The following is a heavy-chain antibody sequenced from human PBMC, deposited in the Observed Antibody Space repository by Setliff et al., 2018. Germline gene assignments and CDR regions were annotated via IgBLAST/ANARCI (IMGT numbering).Heavy chain of an antibody. CDR3: ARRWAFGAFDI. CDR2: INAGNGNT. CDR1: GYTFTSYS. D-gene: IGHD3-3*01. V-gene: IGHV1-3*01. Sequence: GASVKVSCKASGYTFTSYSMHWVRQAPGQSLEWMGWINAGNGNTKYSQNFQGRVTVTRDTSASTAYMELSSLKSEDTAVYYCARRWAFGAFDIWGQGTMVTV. J-gene: IGHJ3*02.